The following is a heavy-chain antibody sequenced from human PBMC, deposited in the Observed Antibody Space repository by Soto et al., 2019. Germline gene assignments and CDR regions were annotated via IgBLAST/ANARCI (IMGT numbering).Heavy chain of an antibody. CDR1: GGSIRSYY. CDR2: IFYTGST. J-gene: IGHJ4*02. V-gene: IGHV4-59*01. CDR3: ARFLYGDYVFDY. D-gene: IGHD4-17*01. Sequence: ETLSLTCSVSGGSIRSYYWNWIRQPPGKGLEWIGYIFYTGSTTYNPSLKSRLTISLDTSKNQFSLKLNSVTAADTAVYYCARFLYGDYVFDYWGQGTLVTVSS.